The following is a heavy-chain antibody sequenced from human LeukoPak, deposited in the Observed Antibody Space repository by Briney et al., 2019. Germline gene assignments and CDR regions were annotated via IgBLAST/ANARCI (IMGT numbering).Heavy chain of an antibody. J-gene: IGHJ4*02. CDR2: INWNGGST. CDR3: ARVWGSYGDYVYFDY. CDR1: GSTFDDYG. D-gene: IGHD4-17*01. Sequence: PGGSLRLSCAASGSTFDDYGMSWVRQAPGKGLEWVSGINWNGGSTGYADSVKGRFTISRDNAKNSLYLQMNSLRAEDTALYYCARVWGSYGDYVYFDYWGQGTLVTVSS. V-gene: IGHV3-20*04.